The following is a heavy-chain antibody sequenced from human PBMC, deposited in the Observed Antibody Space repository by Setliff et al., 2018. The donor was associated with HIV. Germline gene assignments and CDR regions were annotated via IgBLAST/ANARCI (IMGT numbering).Heavy chain of an antibody. Sequence: SETLSLTCTVSGGSISSFFWSWIRQPPGKGLEWIGHISYSGSTNYNPSLKSRAAISVDSSNNQFSLKMTSVTAADTAVYFCARFNALLGSSTYYDYWGPGLLVTVSS. J-gene: IGHJ4*02. CDR1: GGSISSFF. V-gene: IGHV4-59*01. D-gene: IGHD3-22*01. CDR3: ARFNALLGSSTYYDY. CDR2: ISYSGST.